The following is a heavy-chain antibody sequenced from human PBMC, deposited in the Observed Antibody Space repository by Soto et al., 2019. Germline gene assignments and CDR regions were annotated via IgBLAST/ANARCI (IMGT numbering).Heavy chain of an antibody. V-gene: IGHV3-30-3*01. CDR2: ISYDGSNK. CDR1: GFTFSSYA. J-gene: IGHJ3*02. CDR3: ARGGVTIFGVGKWRAFDI. D-gene: IGHD3-3*01. Sequence: QVQLVESGGGVVQPGRSLRLSCAASGFTFSSYAMHWVRQAPGKGLEWVAVISYDGSNKYYADSVKGRFTISRDNSKNTLYQQMNSMRAEDTAVYYCARGGVTIFGVGKWRAFDIWGQGTMVTVSS.